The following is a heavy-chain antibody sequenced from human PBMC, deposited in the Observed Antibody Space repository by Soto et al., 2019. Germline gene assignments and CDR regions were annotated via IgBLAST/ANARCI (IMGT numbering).Heavy chain of an antibody. CDR1: GFTFSSYS. CDR3: ARDPSDYIWGEIDELAGD. CDR2: ISSSSSTI. Sequence: PGGSLRLSCAASGFTFSSYSMNWVRQAPGKGLEWVSYISSSSSTIYYADSVKGRFTISRDNAKNSLYLQMNSLRAEDTAVYYCARDPSDYIWGEIDELAGDWGQGTLVTVSS. D-gene: IGHD3-16*01. J-gene: IGHJ4*02. V-gene: IGHV3-48*01.